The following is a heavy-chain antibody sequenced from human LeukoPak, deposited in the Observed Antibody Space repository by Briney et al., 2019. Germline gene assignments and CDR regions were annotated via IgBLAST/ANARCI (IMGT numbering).Heavy chain of an antibody. Sequence: SETLSLTCTVSGGSISSYYWSWIWQPPGKGLEWIGYIYYSGSTNYNPSFKSRVTISVDTSKNQFSLKLSSVTAADTAVYYCARDSRYYDFWSGYYSKAYYYGMDVWGQGTTVTVSS. D-gene: IGHD3-3*01. J-gene: IGHJ6*02. CDR3: ARDSRYYDFWSGYYSKAYYYGMDV. CDR1: GGSISSYY. CDR2: IYYSGST. V-gene: IGHV4-59*01.